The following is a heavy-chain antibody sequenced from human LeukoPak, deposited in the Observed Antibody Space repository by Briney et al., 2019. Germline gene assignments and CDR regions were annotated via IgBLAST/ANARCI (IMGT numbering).Heavy chain of an antibody. D-gene: IGHD6-6*01. CDR2: IGGNSVFT. CDR1: GFTFSSSV. Sequence: GGSLRLSCEASGFTFSSSVMSWVRQAPGKGLEWVSAIGGNSVFTYYADSVKDRFTISRDNSENTLYLQLNSLRAEDTAVYFCAKGSAAARPYYFDYWGQGTLVTVSS. V-gene: IGHV3-23*01. CDR3: AKGSAAARPYYFDY. J-gene: IGHJ4*02.